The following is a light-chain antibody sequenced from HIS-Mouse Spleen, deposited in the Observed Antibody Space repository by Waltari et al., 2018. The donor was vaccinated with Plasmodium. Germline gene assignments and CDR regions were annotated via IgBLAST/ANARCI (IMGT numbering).Light chain of an antibody. V-gene: IGKV1-13*02. CDR2: DAS. CDR1: QGIRSA. J-gene: IGKJ5*01. Sequence: AIQLTQSPSSLSASVGDRVTITCRASQGIRSALAWDQQKPGKDPKLLIYDASRLESGVPSRFSGSGSGTDFSLTISSLPPEDFATHYCQQFNSYPITFGQGTRLEIK. CDR3: QQFNSYPIT.